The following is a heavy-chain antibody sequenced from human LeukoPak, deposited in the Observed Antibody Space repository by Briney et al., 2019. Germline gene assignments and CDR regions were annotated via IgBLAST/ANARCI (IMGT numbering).Heavy chain of an antibody. J-gene: IGHJ4*02. Sequence: GGSLRLSCAASGFTFDTDWMNWFRQAPGKGLEWVGLIRTKTDGATTDNAAPVKGRFAISRDDSRNMLFLQMSSLKTEDTGVYYCTTGGPRRHWGQGTLVTVSS. V-gene: IGHV3-15*01. CDR1: GFTFDTDW. CDR2: IRTKTDGATT. D-gene: IGHD3-16*01. CDR3: TTGGPRRH.